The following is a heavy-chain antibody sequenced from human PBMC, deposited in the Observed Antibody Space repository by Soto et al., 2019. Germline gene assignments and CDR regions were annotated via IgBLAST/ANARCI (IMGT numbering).Heavy chain of an antibody. CDR2: IYYSGST. CDR3: ARLILPPMITFGGVIVTDAFDI. V-gene: IGHV4-39*01. J-gene: IGHJ3*02. D-gene: IGHD3-16*02. Sequence: SETLSLTCTVSGGSISSSSYYWGWIRQPPGKGLEWIGSIYYSGSTYYNPSLESRVTISVDTSKNQFSLKLSSVTAADTAVYYCARLILPPMITFGGVIVTDAFDIWGQGTMVTVSS. CDR1: GGSISSSSYY.